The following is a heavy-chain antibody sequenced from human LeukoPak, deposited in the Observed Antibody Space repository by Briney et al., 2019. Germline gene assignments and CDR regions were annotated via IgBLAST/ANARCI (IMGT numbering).Heavy chain of an antibody. CDR2: ISGSDGST. CDR3: AKDSVDSSGPNDY. CDR1: GYSISSGYY. J-gene: IGHJ4*02. Sequence: PSETLSLTCTVSGYSISSGYYWGWVRQAPGKGLEWVSAISGSDGSTYYADSVKGRFTISRDNSKNTLYLQMNSLRAEDTAVYYCAKDSVDSSGPNDYWGQGTLVTVSS. V-gene: IGHV3-23*01. D-gene: IGHD3-22*01.